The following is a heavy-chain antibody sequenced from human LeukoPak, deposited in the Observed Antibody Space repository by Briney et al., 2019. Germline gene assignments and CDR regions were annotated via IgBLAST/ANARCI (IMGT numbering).Heavy chain of an antibody. D-gene: IGHD2-15*01. CDR2: IYSGGST. V-gene: IGHV3-53*01. CDR1: GFTVSSNY. Sequence: GGSLRLSCAASGFTVSSNYMSWVRQAPGKGLEWVPVIYSGGSTYYADSVKGRFIISRDNSKNTLYLQMNSLRAEDTAVYYCASPAGYCSGGSCYKYDYWGQGTLVTVSS. CDR3: ASPAGYCSGGSCYKYDY. J-gene: IGHJ4*02.